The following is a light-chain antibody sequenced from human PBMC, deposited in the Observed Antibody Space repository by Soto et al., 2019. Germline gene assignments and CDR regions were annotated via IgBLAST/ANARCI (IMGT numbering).Light chain of an antibody. CDR2: KAS. CDR3: QQYNSYRWT. J-gene: IGKJ1*01. CDR1: QSISNW. Sequence: DIQMTQSRSTLSASVGSRFTITCRASQSISNWLAWYQQKKGKAPKILIYKASSLESGAPSRFSGSGYGTEFNLTISSLQPDDFATYYCQQYNSYRWTFGQGTKVDIK. V-gene: IGKV1-5*03.